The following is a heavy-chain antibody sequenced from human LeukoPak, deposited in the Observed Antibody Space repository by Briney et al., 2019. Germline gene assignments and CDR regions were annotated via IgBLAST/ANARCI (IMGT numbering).Heavy chain of an antibody. CDR1: GYSFTSYW. CDR2: IYPGDSDT. Sequence: GESLKISCKGSGYSFTSYWIGWVRQMPGKGLEWMGIIYPGDSDTRYSPSFQGQVTISADKSNTTAYLQWSSLKASDTAMYYCARPIGAASDAFDIWGQGTMVTVSS. J-gene: IGHJ3*02. CDR3: ARPIGAASDAFDI. V-gene: IGHV5-51*01. D-gene: IGHD3-10*01.